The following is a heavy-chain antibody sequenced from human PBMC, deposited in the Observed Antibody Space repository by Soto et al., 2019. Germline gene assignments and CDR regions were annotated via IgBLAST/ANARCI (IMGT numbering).Heavy chain of an antibody. J-gene: IGHJ4*02. CDR3: ARVAGYDSSGELDY. D-gene: IGHD3-22*01. CDR2: IYYSGST. V-gene: IGHV4-30-4*08. Sequence: PSETLSLTCTVSGDSITSNSYFWAWIRQPPGKGLEWIGYIYYSGSTYYNPSLKSRVTISVDTSKNQFSLKLSSVTAADTAVYYCARVAGYDSSGELDYWGQGTLVTV. CDR1: GDSITSNSYF.